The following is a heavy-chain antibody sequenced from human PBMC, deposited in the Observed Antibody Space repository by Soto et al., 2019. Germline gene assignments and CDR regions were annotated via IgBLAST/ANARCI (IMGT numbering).Heavy chain of an antibody. CDR2: IKQDGVET. CDR3: AIVSAYRGVPGLFDY. CDR1: GFTFSSYW. D-gene: IGHD6-19*01. V-gene: IGHV3-7*05. Sequence: EVQLVESGGGLVQPGGSLRLSCAASGFTFSSYWMSWVRQAPGKGLEWVANIKQDGVETYFVDSVKGRFTISRDNAENSLYLQMNSLRVEDTAVYYCAIVSAYRGVPGLFDYWGQGSLVTVSS. J-gene: IGHJ4*02.